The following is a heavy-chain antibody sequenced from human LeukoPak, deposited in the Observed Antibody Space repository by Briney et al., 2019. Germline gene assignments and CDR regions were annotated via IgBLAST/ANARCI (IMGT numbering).Heavy chain of an antibody. D-gene: IGHD3-10*01. CDR2: WYDGSEK. Sequence: GGSLRLSCAASGFTFNSYAMSWVRQAPGKGLEWVAIWYDGSEKYYADSVKGRFTISRDNSKNTLFLQMNSLRVEDTAVYYCAKDYGTDDSGRRGYLDNWGQGALVTVSS. CDR1: GFTFNSYA. CDR3: AKDYGTDDSGRRGYLDN. J-gene: IGHJ4*02. V-gene: IGHV3-33*06.